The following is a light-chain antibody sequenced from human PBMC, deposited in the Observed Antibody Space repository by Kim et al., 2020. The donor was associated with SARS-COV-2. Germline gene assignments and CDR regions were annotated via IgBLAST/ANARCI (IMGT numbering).Light chain of an antibody. J-gene: IGKJ3*01. Sequence: EIVLTQSPATLSLSPGERATLSCRASQSVSSYLAWYQQKPGQAPRLLIYDASNRATGIPARFSDSGSGTDFTLTISSLEPEDFAVYYCQQRSNWSIFTFGPGTKVDIK. CDR2: DAS. CDR1: QSVSSY. V-gene: IGKV3-11*01. CDR3: QQRSNWSIFT.